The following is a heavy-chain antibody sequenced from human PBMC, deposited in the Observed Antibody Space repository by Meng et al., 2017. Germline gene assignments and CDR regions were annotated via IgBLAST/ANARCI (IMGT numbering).Heavy chain of an antibody. CDR2: IVYSGST. J-gene: IGHJ4*02. D-gene: IGHD4-17*01. V-gene: IGHV4-61*01. CDR3: ARDVGGDYETLFDY. CDR1: GGSAGSGNYY. Sequence: QGPRTRSGPWLVRPSETLSLTCTVSGGSAGSGNYYWSWIRQPPGKGLEWIGYIVYSGSTTYNPSLKTRVTISVDTSKNQFSLKLTSVTAADTAVYFCARDVGGDYETLFDYWGQGTLVTVSS.